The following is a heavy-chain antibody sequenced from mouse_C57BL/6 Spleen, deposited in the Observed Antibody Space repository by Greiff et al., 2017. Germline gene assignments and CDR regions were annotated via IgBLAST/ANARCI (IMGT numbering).Heavy chain of an antibody. V-gene: IGHV7-3*01. CDR3: ARYITAFDY. CDR2: IRNKANGYTT. CDR1: GFTFTDYY. Sequence: EVHLVESGGGLVQPGGSLSLSCAASGFTFTDYYMSWVRQPPGQALEWLGFIRNKANGYTTEYSASVKGRFTISRDNSQSILYLQMNALRAEDSATYYCARYITAFDYWGQGTTLTVSS. D-gene: IGHD4-1*01. J-gene: IGHJ2*01.